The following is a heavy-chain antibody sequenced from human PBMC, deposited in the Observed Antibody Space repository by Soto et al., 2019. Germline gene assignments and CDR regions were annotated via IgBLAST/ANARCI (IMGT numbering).Heavy chain of an antibody. CDR2: IIPIFGTA. CDR3: ASRDCGGDCYQDYYGMDV. J-gene: IGHJ6*02. CDR1: GGTFSSYA. V-gene: IGHV1-69*13. Sequence: SVKVSCKASGGTFSSYAISWVRQAPGQGLEWMGGIIPIFGTANYAQKFQGRVTITADESTSTAYMELSSLRSEGTAVYYCASRDCGGDCYQDYYGMDVWGQGTTVTVS. D-gene: IGHD2-21*02.